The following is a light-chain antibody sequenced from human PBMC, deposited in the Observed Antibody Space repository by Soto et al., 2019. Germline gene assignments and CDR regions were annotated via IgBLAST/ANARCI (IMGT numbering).Light chain of an antibody. V-gene: IGLV1-51*02. CDR2: ENN. J-gene: IGLJ3*02. CDR1: DSNIGNDH. Sequence: QSVLTQPPSVSAAPGQKVTISCSGSDSNIGNDHVSWYQQFPGTAPKLLIYENNKRPSGIPDRFSGSKSGTSATLDITGLQTGDEADYYCGTWDSGLSAVVIGGGTKLTVL. CDR3: GTWDSGLSAVV.